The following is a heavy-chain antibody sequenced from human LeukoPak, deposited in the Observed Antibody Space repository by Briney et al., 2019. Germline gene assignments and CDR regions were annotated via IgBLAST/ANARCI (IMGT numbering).Heavy chain of an antibody. J-gene: IGHJ4*02. Sequence: PSETLSLTCTVSSGSINSGSYYWNWIRQPAGKVLEWIGRIYSSGSSNYNPSLKSRVTISVDTSKNQFSLKLSSVTAADTAVYYCARYEAVAGVFDYWGQGTLVTVSS. CDR2: IYSSGSS. CDR3: ARYEAVAGVFDY. V-gene: IGHV4-61*02. D-gene: IGHD6-19*01. CDR1: SGSINSGSYY.